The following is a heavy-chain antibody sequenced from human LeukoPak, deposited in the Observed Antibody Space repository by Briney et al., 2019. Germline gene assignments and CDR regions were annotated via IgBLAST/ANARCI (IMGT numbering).Heavy chain of an antibody. CDR3: ARGPRVPLVPAAEVDP. J-gene: IGHJ5*02. CDR2: INHSGST. D-gene: IGHD2-2*01. CDR1: GGSFSGYY. Sequence: SETLSLTCAVYGGSFSGYYWSWIRQPPGKGLEWIGEINHSGSTNYNPSLKSRVTISVDTSKNQSSLKLSSVTAADTAVYYCARGPRVPLVPAAEVDPWGQGTLVTVSS. V-gene: IGHV4-34*01.